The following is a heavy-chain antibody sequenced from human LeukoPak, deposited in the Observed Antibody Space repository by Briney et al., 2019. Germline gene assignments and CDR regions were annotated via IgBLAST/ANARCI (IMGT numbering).Heavy chain of an antibody. D-gene: IGHD6-19*01. CDR2: INHSGST. V-gene: IGHV4-34*01. CDR3: ARGPSYSSGLSPSP. CDR1: GGSFSGYY. Sequence: SETLSLTCAAYGGSFSGYYWSWIRQPPGKGLEWIGEINHSGSTNYNPSLKSRVTISVDTSKNQFSLKLSSVTAADTAVYYCARGPSYSSGLSPSPWGQGTLVTVSS. J-gene: IGHJ5*02.